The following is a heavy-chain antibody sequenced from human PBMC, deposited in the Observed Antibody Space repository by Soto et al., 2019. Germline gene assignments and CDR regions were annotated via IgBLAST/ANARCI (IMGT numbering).Heavy chain of an antibody. CDR3: ARGFGYCSSTSCYHFDY. V-gene: IGHV1-69*13. CDR1: GGTFSSYA. Sequence: SVKVSCKASGGTFSSYAISWVRQAPGQGLEWMGGIIPIFGTANYAQKFQGRVTITADESTSTAYMELSSLRSEDTAVYYCARGFGYCSSTSCYHFDYWGQGTLVTVSS. D-gene: IGHD2-2*03. CDR2: IIPIFGTA. J-gene: IGHJ4*02.